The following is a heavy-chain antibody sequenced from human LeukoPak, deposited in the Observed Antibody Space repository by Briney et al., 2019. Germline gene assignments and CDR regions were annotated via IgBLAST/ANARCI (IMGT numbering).Heavy chain of an antibody. CDR2: IYYSGST. Sequence: SETLSLTCTVSGGSISSSSYYWGWIRQPPGKGLEWIGSIYYSGSTYYNPSLKSRVTISVDTSKNQFSLKLSSVTAADTAVYYCARGHPYYDFWSGYYPAFDYWGQGTLVTVSS. V-gene: IGHV4-39*07. J-gene: IGHJ4*02. CDR1: GGSISSSSYY. D-gene: IGHD3-3*01. CDR3: ARGHPYYDFWSGYYPAFDY.